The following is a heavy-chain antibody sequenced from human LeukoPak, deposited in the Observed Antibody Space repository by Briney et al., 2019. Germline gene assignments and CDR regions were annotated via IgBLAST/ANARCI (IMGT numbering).Heavy chain of an antibody. J-gene: IGHJ6*02. D-gene: IGHD3-3*01. V-gene: IGHV4-4*07. Sequence: SETLSLTCTVSGGSISSYYWSWIRQPAGKGLEWIGRIYTSGSTNYNPCLKSRVTMSVDTSKNQYSLKLSSVTAADTAVYYCARDYDFWSSNYYGMDVWGQGTTVTVSS. CDR1: GGSISSYY. CDR3: ARDYDFWSSNYYGMDV. CDR2: IYTSGST.